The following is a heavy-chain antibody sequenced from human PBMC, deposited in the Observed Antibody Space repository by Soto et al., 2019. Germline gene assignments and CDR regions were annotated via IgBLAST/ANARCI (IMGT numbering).Heavy chain of an antibody. CDR2: LSNDGSDK. J-gene: IGHJ3*02. CDR1: GFTFSTYG. CDR3: AKDQSHAFDI. Sequence: QVQLVESGGGVVQPGRSLRLSCVASGFTFSTYGMYWVRQAPGKGLEWVAVLSNDGSDKYYADSVKGRFTISRDNSKNTLYLQMNSLRAEDTAVYYCAKDQSHAFDIWGQGTMVTVSS. V-gene: IGHV3-30*18.